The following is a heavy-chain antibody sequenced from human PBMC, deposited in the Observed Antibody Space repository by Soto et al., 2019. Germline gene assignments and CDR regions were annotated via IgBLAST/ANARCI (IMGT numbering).Heavy chain of an antibody. D-gene: IGHD3-10*01. CDR1: GFPFSDNY. Sequence: EVQLVESGGGLIQPGESLRLSCATSGFPFSDNYMTWVRQAPGKGLEWVSVSYSSGTTYYADSVKGRFTISRDNSKNTVYLQMNSLRPEDTAMYYCARGGSTFDMWGQGTMVTVSS. J-gene: IGHJ3*02. V-gene: IGHV3-53*01. CDR2: SYSSGTT. CDR3: ARGGSTFDM.